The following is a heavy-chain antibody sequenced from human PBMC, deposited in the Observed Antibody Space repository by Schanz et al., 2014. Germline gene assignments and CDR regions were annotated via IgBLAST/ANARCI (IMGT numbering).Heavy chain of an antibody. V-gene: IGHV3-48*01. CDR1: GFTFSSYS. CDR3: VRDSFFAFDY. Sequence: VQLVESGGGVVQPGRSLRLSCTASGFTFSSYSMNWVRQAPGKGLEWVSYVSRSTPDIYYADSVKGRFTMSRDNSKNTLYLQMNSLRAEDTAVYYCVRDSFFAFDYWGQGTLVTVSS. CDR2: VSRSTPDI. D-gene: IGHD3-3*01. J-gene: IGHJ4*02.